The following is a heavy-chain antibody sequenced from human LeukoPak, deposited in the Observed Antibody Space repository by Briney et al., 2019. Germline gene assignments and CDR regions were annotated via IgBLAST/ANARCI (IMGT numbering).Heavy chain of an antibody. CDR1: GFTVSSNY. CDR3: ATHPGDTSYGFDY. V-gene: IGHV3-53*01. Sequence: PGGSLRLSCAASGFTVSSNYMSWVRQAPGKGLEWVSVIYSGGSTYYADSVKGRFTISRDNSKNTLCLQMNSLRAEDTAVYYCATHPGDTSYGFDYWGQGTLVTVSS. CDR2: IYSGGST. D-gene: IGHD5-18*01. J-gene: IGHJ4*02.